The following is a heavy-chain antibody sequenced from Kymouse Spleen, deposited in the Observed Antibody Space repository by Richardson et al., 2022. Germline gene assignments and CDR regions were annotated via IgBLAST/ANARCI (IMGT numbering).Heavy chain of an antibody. J-gene: IGHJ4*02. Sequence: QVQLQQWGAGLLKPSETLSLTCAVYGGSFSGYYWSWIRQPPGKGLEWIGEINHSGSTNYNPSLKSRVTISVDTSKNQFSLKLSSVTAADTAVYYCARNGYNWNYGFDYWGQGTLVTVSS. CDR1: GGSFSGYY. CDR3: ARNGYNWNYGFDY. V-gene: IGHV4-34*01. CDR2: INHSGST. D-gene: IGHD1-7*01.